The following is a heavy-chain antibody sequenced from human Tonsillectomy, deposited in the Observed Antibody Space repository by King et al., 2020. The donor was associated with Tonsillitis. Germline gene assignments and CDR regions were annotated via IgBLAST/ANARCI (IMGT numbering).Heavy chain of an antibody. D-gene: IGHD3-10*01. J-gene: IGHJ4*01. CDR1: GDSISSNSYY. V-gene: IGHV4-39*02. Sequence: QLQESGPGLVKSSETLSITCSVSGDSISSNSYYWGWIRQPPGKGLEWIGSISYIGSAHYNPSLRSRLTISVDTSKPHFSLILSSVTAADSAVYYCACQTSSSGGFYFDYWGQGTLVTVSS. CDR2: ISYIGSA. CDR3: ACQTSSSGGFYFDY.